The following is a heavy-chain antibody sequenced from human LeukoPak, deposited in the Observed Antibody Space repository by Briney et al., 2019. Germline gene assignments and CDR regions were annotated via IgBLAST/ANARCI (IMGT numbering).Heavy chain of an antibody. CDR3: ARDSPIAVAGTNYYYYGMDV. V-gene: IGHV3-7*05. CDR2: IKQDGSEK. D-gene: IGHD6-19*01. Sequence: GGSLRLSCAASGYIFRRYWVSWVRQAPGKGLEWVANIKQDGSEKYYVDSVKGRFTISRDNAKNSLYLQMNSLRAEDTAVYYCARDSPIAVAGTNYYYYGMDVWGQGTTVTVSS. CDR1: GYIFRRYW. J-gene: IGHJ6*02.